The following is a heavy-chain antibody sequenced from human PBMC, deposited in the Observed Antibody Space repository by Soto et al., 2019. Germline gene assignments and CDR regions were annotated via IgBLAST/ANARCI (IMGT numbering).Heavy chain of an antibody. J-gene: IGHJ5*02. D-gene: IGHD3-9*01. Sequence: PGGSLRLSCAASGFTFSSYGMHWVRQAPGKGLEWVAVIWYDGSNKYYADSVKGRFTISRDNSKNTLYLQMNSLRAEDTAVYYCVRENYDILPSVRFDPWGQGTLVTVSS. V-gene: IGHV3-33*01. CDR3: VRENYDILPSVRFDP. CDR1: GFTFSSYG. CDR2: IWYDGSNK.